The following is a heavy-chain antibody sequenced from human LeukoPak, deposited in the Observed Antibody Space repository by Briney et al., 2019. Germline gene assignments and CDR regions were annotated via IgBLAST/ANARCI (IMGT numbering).Heavy chain of an antibody. V-gene: IGHV4-59*01. CDR3: ASTVSDSDY. D-gene: IGHD3-22*01. CDR1: DGSINSYY. CDR2: IYYNGNT. Sequence: PSETLSLTCSVSDGSINSYYWNWIRRPPGKGLEWIGYIYYNGNTNYSPSLKSRVTMSVDTSKNLFSLKVSSVTAADTAVYYCASTVSDSDYWGQGTLVTVSS. J-gene: IGHJ4*02.